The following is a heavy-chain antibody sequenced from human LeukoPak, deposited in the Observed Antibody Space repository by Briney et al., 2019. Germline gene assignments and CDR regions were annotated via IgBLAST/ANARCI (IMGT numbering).Heavy chain of an antibody. CDR1: GFTFSSYT. V-gene: IGHV3-23*01. Sequence: GGSLRLSCTASGFTFSSYTMMWVRQTPGKGLEWGSGISASGSSNYYAESVKGRFNISSHNPKTTLYLEMSSLRGEDTAVYYCAKIPGQFLEWNSHYFDYWGQGTLVTVSS. D-gene: IGHD3-3*01. CDR2: ISASGSSN. CDR3: AKIPGQFLEWNSHYFDY. J-gene: IGHJ4*02.